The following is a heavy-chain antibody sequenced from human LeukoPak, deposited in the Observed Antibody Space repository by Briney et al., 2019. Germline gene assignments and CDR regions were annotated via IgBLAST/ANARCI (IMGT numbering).Heavy chain of an antibody. CDR3: ATAVTVVVTGTYFDY. J-gene: IGHJ4*02. V-gene: IGHV1-24*01. Sequence: GSVKESCKVSGYTLTELSMHWVRQAPGKGLEWMGGFDPEDGETLYAQKFQGRVTMTEDTSTDTAYMELSSLRSEDTAVYYCATAVTVVVTGTYFDYWGQGTLVTVSS. CDR1: GYTLTELS. D-gene: IGHD2-21*02. CDR2: FDPEDGET.